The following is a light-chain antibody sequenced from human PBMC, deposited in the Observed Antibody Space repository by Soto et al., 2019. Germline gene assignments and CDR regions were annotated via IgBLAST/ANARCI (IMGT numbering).Light chain of an antibody. Sequence: DIQMTQSPSTLSASVGDRVTITCRASESISTWLAWYQQKPGKDPNLLIYKASSLESGVPSRFSGSGSGTEFTLTISSLQPDDFATYYCQQYNSYRTFGQGTKVDI. V-gene: IGKV1-5*03. CDR1: ESISTW. CDR2: KAS. J-gene: IGKJ1*01. CDR3: QQYNSYRT.